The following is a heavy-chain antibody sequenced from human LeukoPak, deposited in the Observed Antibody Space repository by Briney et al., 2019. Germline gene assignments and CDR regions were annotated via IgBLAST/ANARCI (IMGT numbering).Heavy chain of an antibody. V-gene: IGHV4-39*07. CDR3: ARGNLWDYRRYYYYMDV. D-gene: IGHD4-11*01. CDR1: GGSISSSSYY. CDR2: IYHSGST. J-gene: IGHJ6*03. Sequence: SETLSLTCTVSGGSISSSSYYWGWIRQPPGKGLEWIGSIYHSGSTYYNPSLKSRVTISVDTSKNQFSLRLNSVTAADTAVYYCARGNLWDYRRYYYYMDVWGKGTTVTVSS.